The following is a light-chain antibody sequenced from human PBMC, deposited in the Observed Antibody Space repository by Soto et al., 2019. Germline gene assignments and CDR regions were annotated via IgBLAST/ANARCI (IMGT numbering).Light chain of an antibody. CDR2: LNSDGSH. CDR3: QTWGNGIVV. J-gene: IGLJ2*01. V-gene: IGLV4-69*01. Sequence: QPVLTQSPSASASLGASVKLTCTLSSGHSSYAIAWHQQQPEKGPRYLMKLNSDGSHSKGDGIPDRFSGSSSGAERYLSISRLQSEDEADYYCQTWGNGIVVFGGGTKLTVL. CDR1: SGHSSYA.